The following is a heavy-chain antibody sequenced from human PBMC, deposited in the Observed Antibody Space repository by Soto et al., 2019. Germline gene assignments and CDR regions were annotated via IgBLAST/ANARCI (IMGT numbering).Heavy chain of an antibody. CDR2: IYYSGST. CDR3: ARGAIKYYYDSSGPLDY. J-gene: IGHJ4*02. V-gene: IGHV4-31*03. CDR1: GGSISSGGYY. Sequence: SETLSLTCTVSGGSISSGGYYWSWIRQHPGKGLEWIGYIYYSGSTYYNPSLKSRVTISVDTSKNQFSLKLSSVTAADTAVYYCARGAIKYYYDSSGPLDYWGQGTLVTVSS. D-gene: IGHD3-22*01.